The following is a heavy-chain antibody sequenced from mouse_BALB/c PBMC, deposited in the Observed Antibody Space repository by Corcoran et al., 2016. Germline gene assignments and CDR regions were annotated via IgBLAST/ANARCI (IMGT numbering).Heavy chain of an antibody. J-gene: IGHJ2*01. CDR1: GYTFTDYN. CDR3: ARRDYFGSSPSDY. V-gene: IGHV1-18*01. D-gene: IGHD1-1*01. Sequence: EVLLQQSGPELVKPGTSVKIPCKASGYTFTDYNVDWVRQSHGKSLEWIGDINPNNGGTIYNQKFKGKATLTVDKSSSTAYVEIRSLTSEDAAVYYCARRDYFGSSPSDYWGQGTTLTVSS. CDR2: INPNNGGT.